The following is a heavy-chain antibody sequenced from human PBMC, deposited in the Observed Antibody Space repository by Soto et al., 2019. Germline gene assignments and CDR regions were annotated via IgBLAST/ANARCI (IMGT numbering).Heavy chain of an antibody. Sequence: ASVKVSCKASGFTFTLYSMHWVRQAPGQRLEWMGWINGGSGKTKYSQKFQGRVTIARDTSASTAYMEVSSLRSEDTAVYYCATQYRHDAFDIWGQGTMVTVSS. D-gene: IGHD1-1*01. CDR3: ATQYRHDAFDI. J-gene: IGHJ3*02. CDR1: GFTFTLYS. V-gene: IGHV1-3*01. CDR2: INGGSGKT.